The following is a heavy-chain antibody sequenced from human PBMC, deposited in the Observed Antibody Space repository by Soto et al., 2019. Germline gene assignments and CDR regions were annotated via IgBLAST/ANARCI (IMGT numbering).Heavy chain of an antibody. CDR2: IHSSGST. CDR1: GDSVSSDRYY. V-gene: IGHV4-39*02. Sequence: TSETLSLTCSVSGDSVSSDRYYWGWIRQPPGEGLEWIGNIHSSGSTYYNPSLKSRVTIYVDTSKNLFSLKLTSVTAADTAVYYCARAPVTLFGVVLGEQFDPWGQGMLVTVSS. J-gene: IGHJ5*02. D-gene: IGHD3-3*01. CDR3: ARAPVTLFGVVLGEQFDP.